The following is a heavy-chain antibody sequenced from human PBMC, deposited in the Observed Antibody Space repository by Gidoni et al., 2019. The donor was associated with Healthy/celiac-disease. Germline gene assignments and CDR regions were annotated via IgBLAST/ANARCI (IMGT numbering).Heavy chain of an antibody. J-gene: IGHJ4*02. CDR3: AKDYGGNYYFDY. CDR1: GFPFSSYA. V-gene: IGHV3-23*01. Sequence: EVRLLGSGGGLVQLGGSVRLSCAASGFPFSSYAMSWVRQAPGKGLEWVSAISGSGGSTYYADSVKGRFTISRDNSKNTLYLQMNSLRAEDTAVYYCAKDYGGNYYFDYWGQGTLVTVSS. D-gene: IGHD4-17*01. CDR2: ISGSGGST.